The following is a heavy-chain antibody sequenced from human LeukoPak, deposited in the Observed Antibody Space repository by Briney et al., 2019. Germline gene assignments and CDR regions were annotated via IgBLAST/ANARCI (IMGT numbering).Heavy chain of an antibody. CDR1: GGSISSGSYY. Sequence: PSQTLSLTCTVSGGSISSGSYYWSWIRQPPGKGLEWIGYIYYSGSTNYNPSLKSRVTISVDTSKNQFSLKLSSVTAADTAVYYCARGGYSSSWSQFDPWGQGTLVTVSS. V-gene: IGHV4-61*01. D-gene: IGHD6-13*01. CDR2: IYYSGST. J-gene: IGHJ5*02. CDR3: ARGGYSSSWSQFDP.